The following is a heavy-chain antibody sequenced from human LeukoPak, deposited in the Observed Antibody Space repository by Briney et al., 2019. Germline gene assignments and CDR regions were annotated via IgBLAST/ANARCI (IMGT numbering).Heavy chain of an antibody. D-gene: IGHD2-2*03. CDR3: ARDQHLGIVVVPAAHDAFDI. V-gene: IGHV3-21*01. J-gene: IGHJ3*02. CDR1: GFTFSSYS. Sequence: KSGGSLRLSCAASGFTFSSYSMDWVRQAPGKGLEWVSSIRSSSSYIYYADSVKGRFTISRDNAKNSLYLQMNSLRAEDTAVYYCARDQHLGIVVVPAAHDAFDIWGQGTMVTVSS. CDR2: IRSSSSYI.